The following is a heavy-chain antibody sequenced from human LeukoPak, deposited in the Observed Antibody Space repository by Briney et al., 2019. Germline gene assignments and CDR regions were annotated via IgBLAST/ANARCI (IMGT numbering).Heavy chain of an antibody. Sequence: GGSLRLSCAASGFSLRDYSMDWVRQARGKGLEGVSSISSSSRYTFYVDSVKGRFTISRDNAKNSLYLQMNSLRVEDTAVYYCARDEARGYDFRPQDHWGQGTLVSVSS. V-gene: IGHV3-21*01. CDR1: GFSLRDYS. J-gene: IGHJ4*02. CDR3: ARDEARGYDFRPQDH. CDR2: ISSSSRYT. D-gene: IGHD3-3*01.